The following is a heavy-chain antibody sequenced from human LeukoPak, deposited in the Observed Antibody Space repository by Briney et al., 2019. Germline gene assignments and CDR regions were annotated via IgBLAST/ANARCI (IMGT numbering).Heavy chain of an antibody. V-gene: IGHV3-64*04. CDR3: ARDLEGGYYFDY. D-gene: IGHD2-15*01. CDR2: FSSNGGST. CDR1: GFTFSSYA. J-gene: IGHJ4*02. Sequence: GGSLRLSCSASGFTFSSYAMHWVRQAPGKGLEYVSAFSSNGGSTYYTDSVKGRFAISRDNSKNTLYLQMNSLRAEDTAVYYCARDLEGGYYFDYWGQGTLVTVSS.